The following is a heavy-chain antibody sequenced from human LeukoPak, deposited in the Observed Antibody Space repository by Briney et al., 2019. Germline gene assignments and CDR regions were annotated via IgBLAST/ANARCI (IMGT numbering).Heavy chain of an antibody. CDR1: GYTFTVYY. Sequence: ASVTVSCKASGYTFTVYYMHWVRQAPGQGLEWMGWINPNSGGTNYAQKFQGRVTMTRDTSISTAYMELSRLRSDDTAVYYCARGDYGVAVAGTSYYYYYMDVWGKGTTVTVSS. CDR3: ARGDYGVAVAGTSYYYYYMDV. J-gene: IGHJ6*03. V-gene: IGHV1-2*02. CDR2: INPNSGGT. D-gene: IGHD6-19*01.